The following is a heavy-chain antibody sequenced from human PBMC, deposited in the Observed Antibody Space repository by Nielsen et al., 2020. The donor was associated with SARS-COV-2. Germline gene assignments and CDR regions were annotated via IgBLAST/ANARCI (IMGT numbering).Heavy chain of an antibody. V-gene: IGHV4-34*01. J-gene: IGHJ5*02. CDR1: GGSFSGYY. CDR2: INHSGST. CDR3: ARGKRWFDP. Sequence: SETLSLTCAVYGGSFSGYYWSWIRQPPGKGLEWIGEINHSGSTNYNPSLKSRVTMSVDTSKNQFSLKLSSVTAADTAVYYCARGKRWFDPWGQGTLVTVSS.